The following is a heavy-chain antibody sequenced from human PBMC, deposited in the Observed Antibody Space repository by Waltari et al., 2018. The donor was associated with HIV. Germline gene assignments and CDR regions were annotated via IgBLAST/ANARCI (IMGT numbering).Heavy chain of an antibody. CDR2: SQASGGT. V-gene: IGHV4-61*02. CDR3: ARGPTAMVTFDS. CDR1: GGSISGGGYS. Sequence: QVQLQESGPGLVKPSQTLSLTCTVSGGSISGGGYSWHWVRQPAGKGLEWIGRSQASGGTNYNPALRSRVTISVDASKNQFSLKLTSVTAADTDVYFCARGPTAMVTFDSWGQGTLVTVSS. D-gene: IGHD5-18*01. J-gene: IGHJ4*02.